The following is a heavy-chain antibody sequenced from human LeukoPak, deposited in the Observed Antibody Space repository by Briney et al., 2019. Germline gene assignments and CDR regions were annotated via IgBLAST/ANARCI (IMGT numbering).Heavy chain of an antibody. Sequence: SGPTLVKPTQTLRLTCAFPGFSLNTSGMCVSWIRQPPGKALEWLARIDWDGDKFYSTSLETRLTISKDTSRNQVVLTMTNMDPVDTATYFCARFRGATGTTDSWGQGTLVTVSS. CDR3: ARFRGATGTTDS. J-gene: IGHJ4*02. D-gene: IGHD1-7*01. CDR1: GFSLNTSGMC. CDR2: IDWDGDK. V-gene: IGHV2-70*17.